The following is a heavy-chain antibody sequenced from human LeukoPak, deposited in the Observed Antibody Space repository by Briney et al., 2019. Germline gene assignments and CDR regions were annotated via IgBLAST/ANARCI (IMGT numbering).Heavy chain of an antibody. J-gene: IGHJ3*02. CDR2: VSYDGTNK. D-gene: IGHD5-24*01. V-gene: IGHV3-30-3*01. Sequence: SERSLRLSCAASGFTFSTYTMHWVRQAPGKGLEWVAFVSYDGTNKNYADSVKGRFTISRDNSKNTLYLQMNSLRTEDTAVYYCARRMAANAFGIWGQGTMVTVSS. CDR3: ARRMAANAFGI. CDR1: GFTFSTYT.